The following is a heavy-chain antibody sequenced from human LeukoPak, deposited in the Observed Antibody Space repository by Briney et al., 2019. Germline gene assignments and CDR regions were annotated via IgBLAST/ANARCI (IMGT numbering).Heavy chain of an antibody. CDR2: IYSGGST. CDR3: ARDYYGSGSYGP. J-gene: IGHJ5*02. Sequence: GGSLRLSCAASGFTVSSNYMSWVRQAPGKGLEWVSVIYSGGSTYYADSVKGRFTISRDNSKNTLYLQMNSLRAEDTAVYYCARDYYGSGSYGPWGQGALVTVSS. D-gene: IGHD3-10*01. V-gene: IGHV3-53*01. CDR1: GFTVSSNY.